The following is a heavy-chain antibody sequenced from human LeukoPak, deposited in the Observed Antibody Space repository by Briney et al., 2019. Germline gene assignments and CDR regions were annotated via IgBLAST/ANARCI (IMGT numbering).Heavy chain of an antibody. CDR2: FDPEDGET. D-gene: IGHD6-13*01. J-gene: IGHJ4*02. V-gene: IGHV1-24*01. Sequence: ASVKVSCKVSGYTLTELSMHWVRQAPGKGLEWMGGFDPEDGETIYAQKFQGRVTMTEDTSTDTAYMELSSLRSEDTAVYYCATIGGIAAAGHAYYDYWGQGTLVTVSS. CDR1: GYTLTELS. CDR3: ATIGGIAAAGHAYYDY.